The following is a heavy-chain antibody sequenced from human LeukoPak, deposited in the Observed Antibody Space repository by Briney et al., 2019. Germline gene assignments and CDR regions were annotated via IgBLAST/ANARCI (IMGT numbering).Heavy chain of an antibody. CDR3: ARAQEGYYYDRSGRRGAFDI. Sequence: AQTLSPTCALSGGSISSGGYAWSWIRQPPGKGLEWFGYIYHSGSTYYNPSLKSRVTISVDRSKNQFSLQLSSVTAADTAVYYCARAQEGYYYDRSGRRGAFDIWGQGTMVTVSS. CDR1: GGSISSGGYA. V-gene: IGHV4-30-2*01. CDR2: IYHSGST. D-gene: IGHD3-22*01. J-gene: IGHJ3*02.